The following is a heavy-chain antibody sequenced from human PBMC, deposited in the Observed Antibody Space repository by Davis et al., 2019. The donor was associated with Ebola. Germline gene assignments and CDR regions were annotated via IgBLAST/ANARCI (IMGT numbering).Heavy chain of an antibody. CDR2: IYYSGST. Sequence: MPSETLSLTCTVSGGSVSSGSYYWSWIRQPSGKGLEWIGYIYYSGSTNYNPSLKSRVTISVDTSKNQFSLKLSSVTAADTAVYYCAREDASSTSADYWGQGILVTVSS. CDR1: GGSVSSGSYY. J-gene: IGHJ4*02. CDR3: AREDASSTSADY. D-gene: IGHD2-15*01. V-gene: IGHV4-61*01.